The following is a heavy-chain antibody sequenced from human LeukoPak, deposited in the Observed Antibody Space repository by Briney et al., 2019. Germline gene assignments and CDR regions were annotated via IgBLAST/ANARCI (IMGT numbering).Heavy chain of an antibody. V-gene: IGHV4-59*12. CDR1: GGSISSYY. J-gene: IGHJ4*02. CDR3: ASLSGSPEADY. D-gene: IGHD1-26*01. Sequence: PSETLSLTCTVSGGSISSYYWSWIRQPPGKGLEWIGYIYYSGSTNYNPSLKSRVTISVDTSKNQFSLKLSSVTAADTAVYHCASLSGSPEADYWGQGTLVTVSS. CDR2: IYYSGST.